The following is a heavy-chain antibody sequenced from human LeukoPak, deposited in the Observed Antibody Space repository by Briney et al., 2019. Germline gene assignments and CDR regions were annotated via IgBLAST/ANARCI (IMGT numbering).Heavy chain of an antibody. CDR1: GGTFSNYI. CDR2: ISAYNSNT. Sequence: ASVKVSCKASGGTFSNYIITWVRQAPGQGLEWMGWISAYNSNTNYAQKLQGRVTMTTDTSTSTAYMELRSLRSDDTAVYYCAREAEGRVATDPWGQGTLVTVSS. V-gene: IGHV1-18*01. D-gene: IGHD5-12*01. J-gene: IGHJ5*02. CDR3: AREAEGRVATDP.